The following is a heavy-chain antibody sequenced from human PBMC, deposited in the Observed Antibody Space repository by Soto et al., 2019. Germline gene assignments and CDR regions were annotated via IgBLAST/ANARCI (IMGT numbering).Heavy chain of an antibody. J-gene: IGHJ4*02. Sequence: GGSLRLSCAASGFTFSDYGMHWVRQAPGKGLEWVAVIWYDGSNKYYADSVKGRFTISGDNSRNTLFLEMNSLRGDDMAVYYCTGEVASGYWGQGTLVTVSS. CDR3: TGEVASGY. V-gene: IGHV3-30*02. CDR1: GFTFSDYG. CDR2: IWYDGSNK. D-gene: IGHD2-8*02.